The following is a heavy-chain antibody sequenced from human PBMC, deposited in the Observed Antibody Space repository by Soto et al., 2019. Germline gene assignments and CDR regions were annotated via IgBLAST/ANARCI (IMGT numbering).Heavy chain of an antibody. CDR3: ARVHRTDVDKLSALYWFAP. CDR1: GVSISVYY. D-gene: IGHD1-1*01. Sequence: SETXSLTCTFSGVSISVYYWSWVRQPPGKGLEWIGYIFYSGSTNYNPSLKSRVTISVDTSKNQLSLKLSSVTAADTAVFFCARVHRTDVDKLSALYWFAPWGKGTLVTAPQ. J-gene: IGHJ5*02. CDR2: IFYSGST. V-gene: IGHV4-59*01.